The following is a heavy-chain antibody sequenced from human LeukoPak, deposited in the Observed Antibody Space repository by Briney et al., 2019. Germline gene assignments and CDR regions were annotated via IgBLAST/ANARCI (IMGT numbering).Heavy chain of an antibody. D-gene: IGHD5-12*01. CDR2: ISDSGTNT. Sequence: GGSLRLSCAASGFTFSSYAMSWVRQAPGKGLEWLSVISDSGTNTYYADSVKGRVTISRDNSKNTLYLQMNSLRAEDTAVYYCARTGYDFVRRLGNWFDPWGQGTLVTVSS. CDR1: GFTFSSYA. CDR3: ARTGYDFVRRLGNWFDP. V-gene: IGHV3-23*01. J-gene: IGHJ5*02.